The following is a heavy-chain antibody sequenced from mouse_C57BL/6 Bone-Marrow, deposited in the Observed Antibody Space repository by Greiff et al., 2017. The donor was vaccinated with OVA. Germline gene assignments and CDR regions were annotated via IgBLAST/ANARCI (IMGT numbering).Heavy chain of an antibody. CDR1: GFSFPSYG. J-gene: IGHJ4*01. Sequence: VQLQQSGPGLVQPSQSLSISCTVSGFSFPSYGVHWVRQPPGKGLEWLGVIWSGGSTDYHAAFISSLSNIKDNSKSQVFFKMNRLQADDTAIYYCAKNGGTTGVAPYARDYWGQGTSVTVSS. V-gene: IGHV2-4*01. CDR2: IWSGGST. D-gene: IGHD1-1*01. CDR3: AKNGGTTGVAPYARDY.